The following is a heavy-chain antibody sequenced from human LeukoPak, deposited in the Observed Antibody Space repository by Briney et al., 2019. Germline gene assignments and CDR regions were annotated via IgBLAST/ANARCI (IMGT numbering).Heavy chain of an antibody. CDR2: LSYSGST. J-gene: IGHJ5*02. Sequence: SETLSLTCTVSGGSLSSYYWSWLRQPPGKGLEWIGYLSYSGSTNFNPSLMGRVTISADTSKNQISLKLSSVTAADTAVYYCAREGTAGSNLNWFDPWGQGTLVTVSS. V-gene: IGHV4-59*01. CDR3: AREGTAGSNLNWFDP. CDR1: GGSLSSYY. D-gene: IGHD1-1*01.